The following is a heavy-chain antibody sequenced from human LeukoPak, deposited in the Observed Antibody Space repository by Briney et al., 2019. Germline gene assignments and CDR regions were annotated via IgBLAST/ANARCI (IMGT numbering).Heavy chain of an antibody. J-gene: IGHJ6*03. D-gene: IGHD2-15*01. CDR3: VRELRRRDASHYYYMDV. V-gene: IGHV4-4*07. Sequence: PSETLSLTCSVSGDSIRNYYWSWIRQSAGKGLEWIGRFYINGRTNYTPSLQSRVSLSGDTSKNQLSLRLTSVTAADTAVYYCVRELRRRDASHYYYMDVWGKGTTVTVSS. CDR1: GDSIRNYY. CDR2: FYINGRT.